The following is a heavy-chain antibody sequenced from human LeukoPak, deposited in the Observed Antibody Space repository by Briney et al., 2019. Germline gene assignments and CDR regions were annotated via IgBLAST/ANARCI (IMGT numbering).Heavy chain of an antibody. D-gene: IGHD3/OR15-3a*01. CDR3: ARTGWTTGWFDP. CDR1: GGSISSYY. V-gene: IGHV4-4*07. CDR2: IYTSGST. Sequence: SETLSLTCTVSGGSISSYYWSWIRQPAGKGLGWIGRIYTSGSTNYNPSLKSRVTMSVDTSKNQFSLKLSSVTAADTAVYYCARTGWTTGWFDPWGQGTLVTVSS. J-gene: IGHJ5*02.